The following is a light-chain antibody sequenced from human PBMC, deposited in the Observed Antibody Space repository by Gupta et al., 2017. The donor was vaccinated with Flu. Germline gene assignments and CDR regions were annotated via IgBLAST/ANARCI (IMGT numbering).Light chain of an antibody. CDR1: SSNVGNNY. CDR2: DNN. CDR3: GTWDSSLSAGV. Sequence: QSVLTQPPSVSAAPGQKVTISCSGSSSNVGNNYVSWYQQFPGAAPKLLIYDNNKRPSGIPDRFSGSKSGTSATLGITGLQTGDEADYYCGTWDSSLSAGVFGGGTKVTDL. J-gene: IGLJ3*02. V-gene: IGLV1-51*01.